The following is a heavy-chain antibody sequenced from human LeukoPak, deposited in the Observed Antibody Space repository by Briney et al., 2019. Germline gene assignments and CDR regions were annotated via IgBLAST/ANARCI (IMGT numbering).Heavy chain of an antibody. CDR1: GFTFSSYA. Sequence: GGSLRLSCAASGFTFSSYAMHWVRQAPGKGLEWVSSISSSSSYIYYADSVRGRFTISRDNAKNSLYLQMNSLRAEDTAVYYCAREEQGYNWFDPWGQGTLVTVSS. D-gene: IGHD1/OR15-1a*01. CDR3: AREEQGYNWFDP. CDR2: ISSSSSYI. J-gene: IGHJ5*02. V-gene: IGHV3-21*01.